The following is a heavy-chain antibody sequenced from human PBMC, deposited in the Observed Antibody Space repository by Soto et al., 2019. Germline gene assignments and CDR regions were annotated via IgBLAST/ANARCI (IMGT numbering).Heavy chain of an antibody. J-gene: IGHJ4*02. CDR3: ARGNVVAIDY. D-gene: IGHD2-21*01. CDR2: IFYSGST. Sequence: SETLSLTCTVSGGSISSSSYYWGWIRQPPGKGLEWIGSIFYSGSTYYNPSLKSRVTISVDTSKNQFSLKLSSVTAADTAVYYCARGNVVAIDYWGQGTLVTVSS. V-gene: IGHV4-39*07. CDR1: GGSISSSSYY.